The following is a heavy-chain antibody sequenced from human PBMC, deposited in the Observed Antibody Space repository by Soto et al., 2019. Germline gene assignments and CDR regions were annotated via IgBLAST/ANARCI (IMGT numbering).Heavy chain of an antibody. D-gene: IGHD5-18*01. J-gene: IGHJ6*02. CDR2: MNPNSGNT. V-gene: IGHV1-8*03. CDR1: GYTFTRYY. Sequence: ASVNVSFKAAGYTFTRYYINWVRQATGQWLELMGWMNPNSGNTGYAHKFQGRVTITRNTSISTAYMELSSLRSEDTAVYYCPKGFRVDTAMNYSYCGMKVWGQGTTVTVSS. CDR3: PKGFRVDTAMNYSYCGMKV.